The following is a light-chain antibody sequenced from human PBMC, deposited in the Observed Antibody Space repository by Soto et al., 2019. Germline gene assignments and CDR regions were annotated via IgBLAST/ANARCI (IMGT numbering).Light chain of an antibody. CDR2: GAS. CDR3: QQYGSSRGFT. Sequence: IVLTHSPGTLSLSPGERATLSCRASQSVSSSYLAWYQQKPGQAPRLLIYGASSRATGIPDRFSGSGSGTDFTLTISRLEPEDFAVYYCQQYGSSRGFTFGPGTKVDIK. V-gene: IGKV3-20*01. J-gene: IGKJ3*01. CDR1: QSVSSSY.